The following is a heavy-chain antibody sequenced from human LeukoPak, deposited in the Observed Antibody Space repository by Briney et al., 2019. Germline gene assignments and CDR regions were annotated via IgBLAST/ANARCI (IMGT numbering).Heavy chain of an antibody. CDR1: GFALDDSA. Sequence: GGSLRLSCVVSGFALDDSAMHWVRQAPGKGLEWVAVIWFDGSNKYYAESVKGRFTISRDNSKSTLYLQVDSLRAEDTAVYYCARVFSGSGSTGSFDFWGQGTLDTVSS. V-gene: IGHV3-33*08. J-gene: IGHJ4*02. D-gene: IGHD3-3*01. CDR2: IWFDGSNK. CDR3: ARVFSGSGSTGSFDF.